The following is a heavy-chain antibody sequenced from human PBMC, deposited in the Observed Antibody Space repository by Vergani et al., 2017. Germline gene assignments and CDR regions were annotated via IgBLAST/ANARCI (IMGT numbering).Heavy chain of an antibody. CDR1: GGTFSSYA. CDR2: IIPIFGTA. CDR3: ARSITMVRRVRGIDAFDI. D-gene: IGHD3-10*01. V-gene: IGHV1-69*01. J-gene: IGHJ3*02. Sequence: QVQLVQSGAEVKKPGSSVKVSCKASGGTFSSYAISWVRQAPGQGLEWMGGIIPIFGTANYAQKFQGRVTITADESTSTAYMELSSLRSEDTAVYYCARSITMVRRVRGIDAFDIWGQGTMVTVSS.